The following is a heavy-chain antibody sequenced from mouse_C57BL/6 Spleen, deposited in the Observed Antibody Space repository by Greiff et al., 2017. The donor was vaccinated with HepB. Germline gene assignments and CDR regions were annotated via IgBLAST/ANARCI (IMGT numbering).Heavy chain of an antibody. CDR3: ARQNYYGSSYGYFDV. D-gene: IGHD1-1*01. Sequence: VKLMESGPGLVAPSQRLSITCTVSGFSFTSYGVHWVRQPPGKGLEWLVVIWSDGSTTYNSALKSRLSISKDNSKSQVFLKMNSLQTDDTAMYYCARQNYYGSSYGYFDVWGTGTTVTVSS. CDR2: IWSDGST. J-gene: IGHJ1*03. CDR1: GFSFTSYG. V-gene: IGHV2-6-1*01.